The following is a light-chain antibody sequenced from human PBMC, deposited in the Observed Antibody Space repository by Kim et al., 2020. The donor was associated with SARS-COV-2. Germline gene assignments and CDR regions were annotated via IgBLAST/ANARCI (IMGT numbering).Light chain of an antibody. Sequence: SYELTQPPSVSVSPGQTANITCSGDALPNQYSYWYQQKPGQAPVLVILKDSRRPSGIPERFSGSSSGTIVTLTVSGVQAEDEADYYCQSADTSGIYQVFGGGTQLTVL. CDR2: KDS. J-gene: IGLJ3*02. V-gene: IGLV3-25*03. CDR3: QSADTSGIYQV. CDR1: ALPNQY.